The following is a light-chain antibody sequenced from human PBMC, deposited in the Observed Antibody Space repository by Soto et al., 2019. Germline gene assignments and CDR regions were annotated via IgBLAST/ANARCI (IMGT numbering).Light chain of an antibody. J-gene: IGLJ2*01. CDR3: ATWDDSLNGRV. V-gene: IGLV1-44*01. CDR2: DDY. Sequence: QAVVTQPPSASGTPGQRVTISCSGSSSNIGTNTVNWYQQLPGAAPKLLISDDYDRSSGVPDRFSASKSGTSASLAISGLQSEDEAAYYCATWDDSLNGRVFGGGTKLTVL. CDR1: SSNIGTNT.